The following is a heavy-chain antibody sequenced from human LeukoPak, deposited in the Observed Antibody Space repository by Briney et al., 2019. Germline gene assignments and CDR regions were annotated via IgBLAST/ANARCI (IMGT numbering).Heavy chain of an antibody. Sequence: KPSETLSLTCTVYGGSFSGYYWSWIRQPPGKGLEWIGEINHIGSTNYNPSLKSRVTISVDTSKNQFSLKLSSVTAADTAVYYCARDIVVVPAAIRGGYYFDYWGQGTLVTVSS. CDR2: INHIGST. J-gene: IGHJ4*02. CDR1: GGSFSGYY. D-gene: IGHD2-2*02. V-gene: IGHV4-34*01. CDR3: ARDIVVVPAAIRGGYYFDY.